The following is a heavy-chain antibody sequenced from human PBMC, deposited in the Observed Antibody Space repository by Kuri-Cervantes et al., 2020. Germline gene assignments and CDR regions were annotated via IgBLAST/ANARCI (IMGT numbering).Heavy chain of an antibody. CDR3: ASLHSSGWYGEAFDI. CDR2: ITPFSGNT. V-gene: IGHV1-45*02. CDR1: GGTFTDRY. J-gene: IGHJ3*02. D-gene: IGHD6-19*01. Sequence: SVKVSCKASGGTFTDRYLHWVRQAPGQALEWMGWITPFSGNTNYAQKFHDRVTITRDTSMSTAHMELSSLRSEDTAMYYCASLHSSGWYGEAFDIWGQGTMVTVS.